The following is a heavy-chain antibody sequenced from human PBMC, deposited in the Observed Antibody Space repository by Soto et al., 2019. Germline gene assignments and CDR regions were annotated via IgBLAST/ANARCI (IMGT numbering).Heavy chain of an antibody. D-gene: IGHD3-16*01. Sequence: GESLKISCKGSGYSFTNYWIGWVRQMPGKGLEWMGVIYPGDSDTRYNPSFQGQVTISADKSISTAYLQWSSLKASDTAMYYCARLGPVITYYYYGMDVWGQGTTVTVSS. J-gene: IGHJ6*02. CDR3: ARLGPVITYYYYGMDV. V-gene: IGHV5-51*01. CDR1: GYSFTNYW. CDR2: IYPGDSDT.